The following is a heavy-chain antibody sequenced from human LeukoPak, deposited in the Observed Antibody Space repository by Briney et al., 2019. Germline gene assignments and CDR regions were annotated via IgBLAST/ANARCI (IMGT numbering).Heavy chain of an antibody. CDR1: GYTFTSYA. D-gene: IGHD2-15*01. CDR2: INAGNGNT. V-gene: IGHV1-3*01. Sequence: ASVKVSCKASGYTFTSYAMHWVRQAPGQRLEWMGWINAGNGNTKYSQKFQGRVTITRDTSASTAYMELSSLRSEDTAVYYCARSPSVVAAPHFDYWGQGTLVTVSS. J-gene: IGHJ4*02. CDR3: ARSPSVVAAPHFDY.